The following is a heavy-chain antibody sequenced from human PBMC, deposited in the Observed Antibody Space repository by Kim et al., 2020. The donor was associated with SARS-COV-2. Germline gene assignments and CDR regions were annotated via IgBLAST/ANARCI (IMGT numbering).Heavy chain of an antibody. J-gene: IGHJ3*02. CDR2: IYYSGST. V-gene: IGHV4-39*01. D-gene: IGHD1-26*01. Sequence: SETLSLTCTVSGGSISSSSYYWGWIRQPPGKGLEWIGRIYYSGSTYYNTYLKSRVTISVDTSKNQFSLKLSSVTAADKAVYYCARLTVGAIRWGALKSIDAFDIWRQGTMVTVSS. CDR3: ARLTVGAIRWGALKSIDAFDI. CDR1: GGSISSSSYY.